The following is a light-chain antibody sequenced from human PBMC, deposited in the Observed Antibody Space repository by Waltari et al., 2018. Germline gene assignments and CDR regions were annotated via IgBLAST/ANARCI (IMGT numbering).Light chain of an antibody. J-gene: IGLJ2*01. V-gene: IGLV3-1*01. Sequence: SYELTQAHSVSVSPGQTATITRSGDKLENKLTSWYQQKPGQSPVLVLYQDTKRPSGISERFSGSNSGDTATLTITGTQTTDEADYYCQAWDIKNVIFGGGTKLTVL. CDR1: KLENKL. CDR3: QAWDIKNVI. CDR2: QDT.